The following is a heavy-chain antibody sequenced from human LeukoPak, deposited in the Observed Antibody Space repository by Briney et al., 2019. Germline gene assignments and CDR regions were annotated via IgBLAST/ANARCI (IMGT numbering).Heavy chain of an antibody. Sequence: QPGGSLRLSCAASGFTVSSNYMTWVRQAPGKGLEWVSVIYSGGSTYYADSVKGRFTISRDNSKNTVYLQMNSLRAEDTAVYYCVRSGLFYNFDYWGQGTLVTVSS. CDR1: GFTVSSNY. D-gene: IGHD3-10*01. V-gene: IGHV3-53*01. CDR2: IYSGGST. J-gene: IGHJ4*02. CDR3: VRSGLFYNFDY.